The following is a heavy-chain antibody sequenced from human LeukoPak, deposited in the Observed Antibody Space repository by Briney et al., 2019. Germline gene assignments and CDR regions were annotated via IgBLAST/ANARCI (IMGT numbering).Heavy chain of an antibody. Sequence: SETLSLTCTVSGGSISSYYWTWIRQPPGKGLEWIGYIYYSESTNYNPSLKSRVTISVDTSKNQFSLNLSSVTAADTAVYYCARVGTGFYYYYMDVWGKGTTVTVSS. V-gene: IGHV4-59*08. CDR1: GGSISSYY. CDR3: ARVGTGFYYYYMDV. J-gene: IGHJ6*03. CDR2: IYYSEST.